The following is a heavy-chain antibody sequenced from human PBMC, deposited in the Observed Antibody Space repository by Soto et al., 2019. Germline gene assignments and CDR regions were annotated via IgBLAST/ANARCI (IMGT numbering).Heavy chain of an antibody. J-gene: IGHJ4*02. CDR1: GFTFSNAW. CDR3: TTESPETTYFDY. Sequence: GSLRLSCAASGFTFSNAWMNWVRQAPGKGLEWVGRIKSKTDGGTTDYAAPVKGRFTIPRDDSKNTLYLQMNSLKTEDTAVYYCTTESPETTYFDYWGQGTLVTVSS. D-gene: IGHD4-17*01. V-gene: IGHV3-15*07. CDR2: IKSKTDGGTT.